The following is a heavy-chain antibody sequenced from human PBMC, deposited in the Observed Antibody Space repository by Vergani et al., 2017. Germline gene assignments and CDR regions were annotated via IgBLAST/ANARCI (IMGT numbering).Heavy chain of an antibody. CDR3: AKLPEAPQNDFWSGLDFDY. CDR1: GFTFSSYA. V-gene: IGHV3-23*01. Sequence: EVQLLESGGGLVQPGGSLRLSCAASGFTFSSYAMSWVRQAPGKGLEWVSAISGSGGSTYYADSGKGRFTISRDNSKNTLYLQMNSLRAEDTAVYYCAKLPEAPQNDFWSGLDFDYWGQGTLVTVSS. J-gene: IGHJ4*02. CDR2: ISGSGGST. D-gene: IGHD3-3*01.